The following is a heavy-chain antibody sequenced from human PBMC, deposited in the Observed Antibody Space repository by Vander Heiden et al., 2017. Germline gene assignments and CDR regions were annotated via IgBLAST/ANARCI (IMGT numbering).Heavy chain of an antibody. CDR3: ARDRDYGDYGDAFDI. Sequence: EVQPVDSGGGLVKRGGSLRHCWSASRFTFSSYSMNWVRQAPGKGLEWVSSISSSSSYIYYADSVKGRFTISRDNAKNSLYLQMNSLRAEDTAVYYCARDRDYGDYGDAFDIWGQGTMVTVSS. CDR2: ISSSSSYI. J-gene: IGHJ3*02. CDR1: RFTFSSYS. D-gene: IGHD4-17*01. V-gene: IGHV3-21*01.